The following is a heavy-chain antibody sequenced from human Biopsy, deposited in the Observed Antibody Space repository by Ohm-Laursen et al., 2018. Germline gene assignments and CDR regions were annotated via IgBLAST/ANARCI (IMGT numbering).Heavy chain of an antibody. CDR2: IYYDGIT. CDR1: GYSVTNDYY. D-gene: IGHD5-12*01. CDR3: ARVAGGYAYYYGMDV. J-gene: IGHJ6*02. V-gene: IGHV4-38-2*01. Sequence: TLSLTCAVSGYSVTNDYYWGWIRQPPGKGLEWIGNIYYDGITYYNPSRKSRVAMSVDTSKNQFSLRLTSVTAADTAVYYCARVAGGYAYYYGMDVWGQGTTVIVSS.